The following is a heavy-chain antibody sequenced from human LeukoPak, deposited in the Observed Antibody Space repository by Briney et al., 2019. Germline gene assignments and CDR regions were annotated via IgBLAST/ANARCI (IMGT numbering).Heavy chain of an antibody. Sequence: ASVKVSCKASGYTFTSYYMHWVRQAPGQGLEWMGIINPSGGSTSYAQKFQGRVTMTRDTSTSTVYMELSSLRSEDTAVYYCARGRLLYCSGGSCYSMPDWGQGTLVTVSS. D-gene: IGHD2-15*01. CDR1: GYTFTSYY. V-gene: IGHV1-46*01. CDR2: INPSGGST. J-gene: IGHJ4*02. CDR3: ARGRLLYCSGGSCYSMPD.